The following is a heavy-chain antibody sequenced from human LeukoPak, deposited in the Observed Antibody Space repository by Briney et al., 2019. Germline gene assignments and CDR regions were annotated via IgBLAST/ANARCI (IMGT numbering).Heavy chain of an antibody. V-gene: IGHV3-23*01. CDR3: AKQVGVYYYYYMDV. CDR1: GFTFSSYA. Sequence: GGSLRLSCAASGFTFSSYAMTWVRQAPGEGLEWVSAISGNGGGTYYADSVMGRFTISRDNSKNTLYLQMNSLRAEDTAVYYCAKQVGVYYYYYMDVWGKGTTVTVSS. J-gene: IGHJ6*03. CDR2: ISGNGGGT. D-gene: IGHD1-26*01.